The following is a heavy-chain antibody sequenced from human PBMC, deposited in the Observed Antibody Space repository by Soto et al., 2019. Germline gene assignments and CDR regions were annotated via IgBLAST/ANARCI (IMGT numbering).Heavy chain of an antibody. J-gene: IGHJ4*02. CDR2: IIPILGIA. V-gene: IGHV1-69*04. CDR1: GGTFSSYT. CDR3: ARDRGGDYGDYYFDY. Sequence: ASVKVSCKASGGTFSSYTISWVRQAPGQGLEWMGRIIPILGIANYAQKFQGRVTITADKSTSTAYMELSSLRSEDTAVYYCARDRGGDYGDYYFDYWGQGTLVTVSS. D-gene: IGHD4-17*01.